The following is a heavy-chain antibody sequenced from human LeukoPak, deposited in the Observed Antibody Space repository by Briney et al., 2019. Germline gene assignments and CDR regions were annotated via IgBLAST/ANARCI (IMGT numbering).Heavy chain of an antibody. CDR1: GGSISSYY. J-gene: IGHJ6*03. CDR3: ARQYQPGYYYYYMDV. Sequence: SETLSLTCTVSGGSISSYYWSWIRQPPGKGLEWIGYIYYSGSTNYNPSLKSRVTISVDTSKNQFSLKLSSVTAADTAVYYCARQYQPGYYYYYMDVXXKGXTXTVXS. V-gene: IGHV4-59*01. CDR2: IYYSGST. D-gene: IGHD2-2*01.